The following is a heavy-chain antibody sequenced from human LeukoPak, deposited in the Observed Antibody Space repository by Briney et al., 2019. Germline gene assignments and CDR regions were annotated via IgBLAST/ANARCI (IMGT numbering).Heavy chain of an antibody. D-gene: IGHD3-16*01. Sequence: GGSLRLSCVGSGFTFSSYLMHWVRQAPGMGPVWVSHINSDESNIMYADSVKGRFTISRDNAKNTLYLQMKSLRVEDTAMYYCARVKEIGGAFDIWGQGTMVTVSS. CDR2: INSDESNI. J-gene: IGHJ3*02. CDR3: ARVKEIGGAFDI. V-gene: IGHV3-74*03. CDR1: GFTFSSYL.